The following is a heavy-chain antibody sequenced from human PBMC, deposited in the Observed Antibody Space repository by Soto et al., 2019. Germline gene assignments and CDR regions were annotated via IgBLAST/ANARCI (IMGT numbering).Heavy chain of an antibody. CDR2: IKQDGSEK. J-gene: IGHJ4*02. D-gene: IGHD4-17*01. CDR1: GFTFSRYW. Sequence: PGGTLRLSCAASGFTFSRYWMSWVRQAPGKGLEWVANIKQDGSEKYYVDSVKGRFTISRDNAKNSLYLQMNSLRAEVTAVYYCARDLASTTIPNYWGQGT. CDR3: ARDLASTTIPNY. V-gene: IGHV3-7*04.